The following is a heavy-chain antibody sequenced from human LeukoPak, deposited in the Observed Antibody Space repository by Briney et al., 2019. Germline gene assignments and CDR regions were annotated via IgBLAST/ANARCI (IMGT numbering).Heavy chain of an antibody. CDR3: ARGSFSSGWRGGYYFDY. D-gene: IGHD6-19*01. V-gene: IGHV1-8*01. CDR2: MNPNSGNT. CDR1: GYTFTSYD. J-gene: IGHJ4*02. Sequence: ASVKVSCKASGYTFTSYDINWVRQATGQGLERMGWMNPNSGNTGYAQKFQGRVTMTRNTSISTAYMELSSLRSEDTAVYYCARGSFSSGWRGGYYFDYWGQGTLVTVSS.